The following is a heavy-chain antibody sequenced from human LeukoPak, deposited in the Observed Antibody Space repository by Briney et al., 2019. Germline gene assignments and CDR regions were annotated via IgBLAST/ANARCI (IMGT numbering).Heavy chain of an antibody. D-gene: IGHD2-15*01. Sequence: GGSLRLSCAASGFTFSGSAMHWVRQASGKGLEWVGRIRSKANSYATAYAASVKGRFTISRDDSKNTAYLQMNSLKTEDTAVYYCTSRLGYCSGGSCYEVDWFDPWGQGTLVTVSS. CDR3: TSRLGYCSGGSCYEVDWFDP. V-gene: IGHV3-73*01. J-gene: IGHJ5*02. CDR2: IRSKANSYAT. CDR1: GFTFSGSA.